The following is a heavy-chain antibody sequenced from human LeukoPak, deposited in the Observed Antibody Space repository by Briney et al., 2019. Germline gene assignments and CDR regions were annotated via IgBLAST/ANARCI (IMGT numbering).Heavy chain of an antibody. CDR1: GFTFSSYA. CDR2: ISGSGGST. CDR3: AKLPRSYYYCGMDV. Sequence: GGSLRLACAASGFTFSSYAMSWVRQAPGKGLEWVSAISGSGGSTYYADSVKGRFTISRDNSKNTLYLQMNSLRAEDTAVYYCAKLPRSYYYCGMDVWGQGTTVTVSS. J-gene: IGHJ6*02. V-gene: IGHV3-23*01.